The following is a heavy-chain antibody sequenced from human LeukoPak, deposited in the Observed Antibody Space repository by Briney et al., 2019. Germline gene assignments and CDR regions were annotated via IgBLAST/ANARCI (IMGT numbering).Heavy chain of an antibody. V-gene: IGHV4-59*01. CDR3: ARDGARYYFDY. CDR2: IYYSEST. J-gene: IGHJ4*02. Sequence: SETLSLTCTVSGGSISSYYWSWIRQPPGKGLEWIGYIYYSESTNYNPSLKSRVPISVDTSKNQFSLKLSSVTAADTAVYYCARDGARYYFDYWGQGTLVTVSS. CDR1: GGSISSYY.